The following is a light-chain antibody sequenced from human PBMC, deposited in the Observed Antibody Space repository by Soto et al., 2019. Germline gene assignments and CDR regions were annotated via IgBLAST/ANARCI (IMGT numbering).Light chain of an antibody. V-gene: IGKV1D-12*01. CDR2: AAS. J-gene: IGKJ1*01. CDR1: QAIDTW. Sequence: DIQMTQSPSSVSASVGDRVTITCRASQAIDTWLAWYQQKPGKAPKLLIYAASNLQTGVPSRFSGSVSGTDFTLTISSLQPEDFATYYCQQANSFPRTFGQGTKVEIK. CDR3: QQANSFPRT.